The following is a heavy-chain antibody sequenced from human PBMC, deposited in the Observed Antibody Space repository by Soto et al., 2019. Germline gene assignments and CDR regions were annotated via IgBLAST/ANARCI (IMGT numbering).Heavy chain of an antibody. CDR2: IYYSGST. D-gene: IGHD1-26*01. V-gene: IGHV4-59*01. CDR3: AREVVGATVGWFDP. Sequence: SETLSLTCTVPGGSISSYYWSWIRQPPGKGLEWIGYIYYSGSTNYNPSLKSRVTISVDTSRNQFSLKLSSVTAADTAVYYCAREVVGATVGWFDPWGQGTLVTVSS. J-gene: IGHJ5*02. CDR1: GGSISSYY.